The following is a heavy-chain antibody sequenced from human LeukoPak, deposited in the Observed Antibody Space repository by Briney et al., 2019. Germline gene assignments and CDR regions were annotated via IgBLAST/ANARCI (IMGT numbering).Heavy chain of an antibody. J-gene: IGHJ4*02. CDR2: IYYSGST. V-gene: IGHV4-59*07. CDR3: ARVGGATFDYYFDY. CDR1: GGSISSYY. D-gene: IGHD1-26*01. Sequence: SDTLSLTCTVSGGSISSYYWSWIRQPPGKGLEWIGYIYYSGSTNYNPSLKSRVTISVDTSKNQFSLKLSSVTAADTAVYYCARVGGATFDYYFDYWGQGTLVTVSS.